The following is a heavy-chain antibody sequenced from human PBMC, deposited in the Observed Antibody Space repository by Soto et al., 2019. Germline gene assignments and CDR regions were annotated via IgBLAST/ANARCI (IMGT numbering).Heavy chain of an antibody. Sequence: QVQLVESGGGVVQPGRSLILSCAASGFTLSNYGMHWVRQAPGRGLEWVAMISHDGDQQYYIDSVKGRFTISRDNSKNTLYLQMNNLRPEDTALYHCAKDLYSYDWFNYLDPWGQGTLVNVSS. V-gene: IGHV3-30*18. CDR2: ISHDGDQQ. D-gene: IGHD3-9*01. J-gene: IGHJ5*02. CDR1: GFTLSNYG. CDR3: AKDLYSYDWFNYLDP.